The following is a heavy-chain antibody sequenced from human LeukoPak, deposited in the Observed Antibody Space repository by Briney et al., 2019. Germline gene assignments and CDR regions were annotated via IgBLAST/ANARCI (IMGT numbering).Heavy chain of an antibody. CDR1: GGSISTNTYY. Sequence: PSETLSLTCTVSGGSISTNTYYWGWVRQPPGKGLEWIGSIYYTGSTYYNPSPKSRVTISLDTSKNRFSLKLTSVTAADTAVYYCARQGGYYDSSGYYLNWFGPWGQGTLVTVSS. CDR3: ARQGGYYDSSGYYLNWFGP. J-gene: IGHJ5*02. CDR2: IYYTGST. D-gene: IGHD3-22*01. V-gene: IGHV4-39*07.